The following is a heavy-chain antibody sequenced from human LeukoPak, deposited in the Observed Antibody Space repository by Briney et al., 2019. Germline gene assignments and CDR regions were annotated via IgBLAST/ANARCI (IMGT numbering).Heavy chain of an antibody. Sequence: GASVKVSCTASGYTFTGYYMHWVRQAPGQGLEWMGWINPNSGGTNYAQKFQGRVTMTRDTSISTAYMELSRLRSDDTAVYYCARGPTELDIVVLPAAIPSDYWGQGTLVTVSS. V-gene: IGHV1-2*02. D-gene: IGHD2-2*02. CDR3: ARGPTELDIVVLPAAIPSDY. CDR1: GYTFTGYY. J-gene: IGHJ4*02. CDR2: INPNSGGT.